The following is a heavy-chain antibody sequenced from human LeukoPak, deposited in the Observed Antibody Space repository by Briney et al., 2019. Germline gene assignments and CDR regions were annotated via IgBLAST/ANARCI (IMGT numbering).Heavy chain of an antibody. V-gene: IGHV1-2*02. D-gene: IGHD6-19*01. J-gene: IGHJ4*02. CDR2: INPNSGGT. Sequence: ASVKVSFKASGYTFTGYYMHWVRHAPGQGLEWMGWINPNSGGTNYAQKFQGRVTITRDTSISTAYMELSRLRSDDTAVYYCARQGIAVAGLYYWGQGTLVTVSS. CDR3: ARQGIAVAGLYY. CDR1: GYTFTGYY.